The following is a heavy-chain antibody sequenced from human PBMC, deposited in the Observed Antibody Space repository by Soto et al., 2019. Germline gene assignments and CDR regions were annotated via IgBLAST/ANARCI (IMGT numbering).Heavy chain of an antibody. Sequence: GGSLRLSCAASGFTVSSNYMSWVRQAPGKGLEWVSVIYRAGSTYYADSVRGRFTISRDNSKNTLYLRMNSLRAEDTAVYYCASDIELSGNYFDYWGQGT. CDR3: ASDIELSGNYFDY. J-gene: IGHJ4*02. D-gene: IGHD1-7*01. CDR1: GFTVSSNY. V-gene: IGHV3-66*01. CDR2: IYRAGST.